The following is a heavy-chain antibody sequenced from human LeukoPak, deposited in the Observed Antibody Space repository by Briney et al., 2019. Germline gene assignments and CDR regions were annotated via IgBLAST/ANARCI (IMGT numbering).Heavy chain of an antibody. D-gene: IGHD2-2*01. CDR3: ARDTYYCSSTSCPYYYYYYMDV. CDR1: GGSFSGYY. CDR2: IYYSGST. Sequence: SETLSLTCAVYGGSFSGYYWSWIRQPPGKGLEWIGYIYYSGSTNYNPSLKSRVTISVDTSKNQFSLKLSSVTAADTAVYYCARDTYYCSSTSCPYYYYYYMDVWGKGTTVTVSS. J-gene: IGHJ6*03. V-gene: IGHV4-59*01.